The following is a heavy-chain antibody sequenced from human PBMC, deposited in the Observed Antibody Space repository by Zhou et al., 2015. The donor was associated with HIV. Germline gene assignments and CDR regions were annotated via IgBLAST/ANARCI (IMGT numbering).Heavy chain of an antibody. CDR2: IIPIFGTA. D-gene: IGHD3-10*01. CDR3: ARDLGVRGITMVRGVSDTEYFQH. Sequence: QVQLVQSGAEVKKPGSSVKVSCKASGGTFSSYAISWVRQAPGQGLEWMGGIIPIFGTANYAQKFQGRVTITADESTSTAYMELSSLRSEDTAVYYCARDLGVRGITMVRGVSDTEYFQHWGQGTLVTVSS. V-gene: IGHV1-69*01. CDR1: GGTFSSYA. J-gene: IGHJ1*01.